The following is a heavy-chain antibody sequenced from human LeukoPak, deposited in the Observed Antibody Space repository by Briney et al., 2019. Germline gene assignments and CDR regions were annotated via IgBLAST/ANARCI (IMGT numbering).Heavy chain of an antibody. CDR2: IKSKAAGGTT. CDR3: TWYYNDTLDY. Sequence: GGSLRLSCAASGFAFRDAWMTWVRQAPGKGLEWVGRIKSKAAGGTTDYAAPVNGRFTISRDDSRNTLYLQMNSLRTEDTAVYYCTWYYNDTLDYWGPGTLVTVSS. D-gene: IGHD3-22*01. CDR1: GFAFRDAW. J-gene: IGHJ4*02. V-gene: IGHV3-15*01.